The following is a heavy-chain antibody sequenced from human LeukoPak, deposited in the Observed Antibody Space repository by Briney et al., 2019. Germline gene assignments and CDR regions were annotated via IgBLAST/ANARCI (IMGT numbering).Heavy chain of an antibody. J-gene: IGHJ4*02. CDR2: IKQEESEK. CDR1: GFTFSSYW. CDR3: AQNWPFDY. V-gene: IGHV3-7*01. D-gene: IGHD1-1*01. Sequence: GGSLRLSCAASGFTFSSYWMSWVPQAPGKRLEEVANIKQEESEKYYVDSVKGRFTISRDNAKNSLYLQMNSLRAEDTAVYYCAQNWPFDYWGQGTLVTVSS.